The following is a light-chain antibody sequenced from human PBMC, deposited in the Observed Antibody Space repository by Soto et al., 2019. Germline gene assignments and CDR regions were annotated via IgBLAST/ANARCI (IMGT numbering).Light chain of an antibody. V-gene: IGKV3-20*01. Sequence: EFVLTQSPGTLSLSPGERATLSCRASQTVRNNYLAWYQQKPGQAPRLLIYDASSRATGIPDRFSGGGSGTDFTLTSSSLQSEDFGVYYCQQYNNWPRATFGGGTKVDIK. CDR3: QQYNNWPRAT. CDR2: DAS. J-gene: IGKJ4*01. CDR1: QTVRNNY.